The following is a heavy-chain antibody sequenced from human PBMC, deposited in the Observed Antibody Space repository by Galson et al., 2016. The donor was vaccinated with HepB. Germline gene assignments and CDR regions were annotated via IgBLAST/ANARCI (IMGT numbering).Heavy chain of an antibody. CDR1: GFTFSTYA. CDR3: AREGSLGAGRGNWFDP. CDR2: IGSDGRST. D-gene: IGHD3-10*01. Sequence: SLRLSCAASGFTFSTYAMSWVRQAPGKGLEFVSAIGSDGRSTHYADSLRGRFTVSRDNSKNMLYLQMSSLRAEDTAVYYCAREGSLGAGRGNWFDPWGQGILVTVSS. V-gene: IGHV3-64D*09. J-gene: IGHJ5*02.